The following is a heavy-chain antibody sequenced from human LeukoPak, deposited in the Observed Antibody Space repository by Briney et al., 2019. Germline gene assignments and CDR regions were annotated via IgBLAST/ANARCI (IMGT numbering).Heavy chain of an antibody. V-gene: IGHV1-69*13. D-gene: IGHD2-2*02. CDR1: GGTFSSYA. CDR3: ARDLDCSSTSCYTY. J-gene: IGHJ4*02. CDR2: IIPIFGTA. Sequence: ASVKVSCKASGGTFSSYAISWERQAPGQGLEWMGGIIPIFGTANYAQKFQGRVTITADESTSTAYMELSSLRSEDTAVYYCARDLDCSSTSCYTYWGQGTLVTVSS.